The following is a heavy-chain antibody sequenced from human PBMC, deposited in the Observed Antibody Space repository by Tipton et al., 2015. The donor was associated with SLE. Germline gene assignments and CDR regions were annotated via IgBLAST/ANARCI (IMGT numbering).Heavy chain of an antibody. CDR2: ISYDGSNK. CDR3: ARARWGRANSPFDY. CDR1: GFTFSSYG. D-gene: IGHD3-16*01. V-gene: IGHV3-30*03. Sequence: SLRLSCAASGFTFSSYGMHWVRQAPGKGLEWVAVISYDGSNKYYADSVKGRFTISRDNSKNTLYLQMNSLRAEDTAVYYCARARWGRANSPFDYWGQGTLVTVSS. J-gene: IGHJ4*02.